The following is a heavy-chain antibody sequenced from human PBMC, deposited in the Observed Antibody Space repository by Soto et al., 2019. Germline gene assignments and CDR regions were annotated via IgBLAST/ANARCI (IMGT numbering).Heavy chain of an antibody. CDR3: ATVNWDSGRDDYF. CDR1: GFTFSNYP. V-gene: IGHV3-23*01. D-gene: IGHD3-16*01. J-gene: IGHJ4*02. Sequence: EVQLLESGGVLVQPGGSLRLSCAASGFTFSNYPINWVRQAPGKWLQWVSGISGTSDTFYSESVKGRCTVSRDNAERTMYLQMNSLGAEDTGVDYCATVNWDSGRDDYFWGQGTLVTV. CDR2: ISGTSDT.